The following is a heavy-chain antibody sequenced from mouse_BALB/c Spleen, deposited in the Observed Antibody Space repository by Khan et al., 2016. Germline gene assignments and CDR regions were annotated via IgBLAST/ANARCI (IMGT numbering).Heavy chain of an antibody. CDR1: GYSITSDYA. CDR2: ISYSGST. Sequence: EVQLQESGPGLVKPSQSLSLTCTVTGYSITSDYAWNWIRQFPGNRLEWMGYISYSGSTSYNPSLKSRISITRDTSKKQFFLQLNSVTSEDTATYYCARSDDGDKDAMDYWGQGTSVTVSS. D-gene: IGHD1-1*01. CDR3: ARSDDGDKDAMDY. V-gene: IGHV3-2*02. J-gene: IGHJ4*01.